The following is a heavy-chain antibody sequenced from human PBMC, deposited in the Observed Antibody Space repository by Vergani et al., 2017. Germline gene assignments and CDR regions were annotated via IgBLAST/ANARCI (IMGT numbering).Heavy chain of an antibody. V-gene: IGHV3-23*01. CDR2: ISGSGGST. Sequence: EVQLLESGGGLVQPGGSLRLSCAASGFTFRSYAMSWVRQAPGKGLEWVSAISGSGGSTYYADSVKGRFTIARDNSKNTLYLQMNSLRAEDTAVYYCARDGGFGRTTRDDAFDIWGQGTMVTVSS. D-gene: IGHD3-16*01. CDR3: ARDGGFGRTTRDDAFDI. CDR1: GFTFRSYA. J-gene: IGHJ3*02.